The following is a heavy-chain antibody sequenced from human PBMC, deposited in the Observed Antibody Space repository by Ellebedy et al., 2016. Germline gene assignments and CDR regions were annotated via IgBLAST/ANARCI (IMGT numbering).Heavy chain of an antibody. Sequence: SETLSLTXTVSGGSISSYYWSWIRQPPGKGLEWIGYIYYSGSTNYNPSLKSRVTISVDTSKNQFSLKLSSVTAADTAVYYCARGGQGRIAARPPGYFDLWGRGTLVTVSS. J-gene: IGHJ2*01. D-gene: IGHD6-6*01. CDR1: GGSISSYY. CDR3: ARGGQGRIAARPPGYFDL. V-gene: IGHV4-59*01. CDR2: IYYSGST.